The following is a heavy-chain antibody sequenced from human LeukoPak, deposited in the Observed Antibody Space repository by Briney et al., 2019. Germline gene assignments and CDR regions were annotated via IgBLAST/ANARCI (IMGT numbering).Heavy chain of an antibody. CDR3: AKANDFWSGYYSLFSDY. CDR1: GFTFSSYA. Sequence: GRSLRLSCAASGFTFSSYAMSWVRQAPGKGLEWVSAISGSGGSTYYADSVKGRFTISRDNSKNTLYLQMNSLRAEDTAVYYCAKANDFWSGYYSLFSDYWGQGTLVTVSS. CDR2: ISGSGGST. V-gene: IGHV3-23*01. J-gene: IGHJ4*02. D-gene: IGHD3-3*01.